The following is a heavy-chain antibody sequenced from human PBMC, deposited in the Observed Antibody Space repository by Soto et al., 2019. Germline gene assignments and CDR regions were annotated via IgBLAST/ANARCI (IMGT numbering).Heavy chain of an antibody. V-gene: IGHV4-61*01. Sequence: FETLSLTCSFSGGSVSGGNWWSWVRQPPGKGLEYIGYIYYRGSTNYNPSLKSRVTMSVDTSRNQFSLKMNSVTAADTAVYYCARQQLLPFYYALDVWGQGTTVTVSS. D-gene: IGHD1-26*01. CDR1: GGSVSGGNW. J-gene: IGHJ6*02. CDR3: ARQQLLPFYYALDV. CDR2: IYYRGST.